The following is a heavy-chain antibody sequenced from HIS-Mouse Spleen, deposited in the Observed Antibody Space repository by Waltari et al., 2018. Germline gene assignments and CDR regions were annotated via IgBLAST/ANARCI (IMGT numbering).Heavy chain of an antibody. CDR2: IYYSWST. CDR3: AREIPYSSSWYDWYFDL. J-gene: IGHJ2*01. V-gene: IGHV4-39*07. CDR1: GGSISSSSYY. D-gene: IGHD6-13*01. Sequence: QLQLQESGPGLVKPSETLSLTCTVSGGSISSSSYYWGWIRQPPGKGLEWIGSIYYSWSTYYNPSLKSRVTISVDTSKNQFSLKLSSVTAAETAVYYCAREIPYSSSWYDWYFDLWGRGTLVTVSS.